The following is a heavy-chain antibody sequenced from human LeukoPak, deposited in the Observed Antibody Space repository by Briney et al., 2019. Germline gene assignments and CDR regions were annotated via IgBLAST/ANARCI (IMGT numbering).Heavy chain of an antibody. CDR2: IYYSGST. J-gene: IGHJ4*02. V-gene: IGHV4-59*01. CDR1: GGSISSYY. CDR3: ARQYSYGYYFDY. Sequence: SETLSLTCTVSGGSISSYYXSWXXXPXGXGLXWIGYIYYSGSTNYNPSLKSRVTISVDTSKNQFSLKLSSVTAADTAVYYCARQYSYGYYFDYWGQGTLVTVSS. D-gene: IGHD5-18*01.